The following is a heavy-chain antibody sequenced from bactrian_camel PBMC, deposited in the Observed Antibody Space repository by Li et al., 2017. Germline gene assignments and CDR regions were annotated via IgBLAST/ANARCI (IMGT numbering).Heavy chain of an antibody. D-gene: IGHD2*01. Sequence: QVQLVESGGGSVAAGGSLRLSCAASGYSYGTNCMAWFRQAPGKEREGVARIATGSGNTYYADSVKGRFTISQDNAKNTVYLQMNSLKPEDTAMYYCAARGPYCYTKLSVRDFTYWGQGTQVTVS. CDR2: IATGSGNT. J-gene: IGHJ6*01. CDR1: GYSYGTNC. CDR3: AARGPYCYTKLSVRDFTY. V-gene: IGHV3S54*01.